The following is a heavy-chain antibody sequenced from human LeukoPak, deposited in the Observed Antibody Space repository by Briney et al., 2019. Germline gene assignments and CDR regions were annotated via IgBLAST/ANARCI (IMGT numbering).Heavy chain of an antibody. CDR1: GFSFSNYV. CDR3: ARDRDGGFAFDI. CDR2: IMHNGETR. Sequence: GGSLRLSCAASGFSFSNYVIHWVRQAPGKGLEYVSAIMHNGETRCYANSMRGGFTISRNSTKNTLYLQMAMLRAEAMVCYYEARDRDGGFAFDIWGQGTMVTVSS. D-gene: IGHD2-15*01. J-gene: IGHJ3*02. V-gene: IGHV3-64*01.